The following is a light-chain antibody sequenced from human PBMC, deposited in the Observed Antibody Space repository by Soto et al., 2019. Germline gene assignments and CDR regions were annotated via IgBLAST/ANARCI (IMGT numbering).Light chain of an antibody. CDR2: AAS. V-gene: IGKV1-39*01. J-gene: IGKJ5*01. Sequence: DIQMTQSPSSLSASVGDRVTITCRARQSISSYLNWYQQKQGEAPKLLIYAASSLQSGVPSSFDGSGSGKDFTLTIISLQPEDFATYYCQQSYSTPFSSGQGTRLEIK. CDR1: QSISSY. CDR3: QQSYSTPFS.